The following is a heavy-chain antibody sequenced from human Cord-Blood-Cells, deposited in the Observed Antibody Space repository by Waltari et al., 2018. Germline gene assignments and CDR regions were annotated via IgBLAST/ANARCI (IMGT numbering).Heavy chain of an antibody. V-gene: IGHV1-69*01. CDR1: GGTFSSYA. J-gene: IGHJ4*02. CDR2: IIPIFGTA. Sequence: QVQLVQSGAAVKKPGSSGKVSCKASGGTFSSYAISWLRQAPGQGLEWMGGIIPIFGTANYAQKFQGRVTITADESTSTAYMELSSLRSEDTAVYYCAREDIAARPGDFDYWGQGTLVTVSS. CDR3: AREDIAARPGDFDY. D-gene: IGHD6-6*01.